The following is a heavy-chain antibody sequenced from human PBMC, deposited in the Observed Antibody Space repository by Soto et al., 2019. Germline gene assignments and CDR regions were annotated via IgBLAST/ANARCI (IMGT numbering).Heavy chain of an antibody. V-gene: IGHV3-21*01. CDR2: ISSSSSYI. CDR3: ARDCSSSKYYSYYGMDV. D-gene: IGHD6-13*01. Sequence: PGGSLRLSCAASGFTFSSYSMNWVRQAPGKGLEWVSSISSSSSYIYYADSVKGRFTISRDNAKNSLYLQMNSLRAEDTAVYYCARDCSSSKYYSYYGMDVWGQGTTVTVSS. CDR1: GFTFSSYS. J-gene: IGHJ6*02.